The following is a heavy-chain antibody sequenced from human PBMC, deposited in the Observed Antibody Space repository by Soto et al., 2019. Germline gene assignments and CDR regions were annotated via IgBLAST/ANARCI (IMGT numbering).Heavy chain of an antibody. V-gene: IGHV3-23*01. CDR1: GFTFSSYA. CDR3: AKDPSLWFGELLYYFDY. D-gene: IGHD3-10*01. J-gene: IGHJ4*02. CDR2: ISGSGGST. Sequence: PGGSLRLSCAASGFTFSSYAMSWVRQAPGKGLEWVSAISGSGGSTYYADSVKGRFTISRDNSKNTLYLQMNSLRAEDTAVYYCAKDPSLWFGELLYYFDYWGQGTLVTVSS.